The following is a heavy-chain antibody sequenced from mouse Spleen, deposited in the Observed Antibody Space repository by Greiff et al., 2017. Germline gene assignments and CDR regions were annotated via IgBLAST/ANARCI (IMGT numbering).Heavy chain of an antibody. CDR3: ANYYSSFYWYFDV. J-gene: IGHJ1*03. V-gene: IGHV1-74*01. CDR2: IHPSDSDT. D-gene: IGHD2-5*01. Sequence: QVQLKQPGAELVKPGASVKVSCKASGYTFTSYWMHWVKQRPGQGLEWIGMIHPSDSDTNYNQNFKGKATLTVDKSSSTAYMQLSSLTSEDSAVYYCANYYSSFYWYFDVWGTGTTVTVSS. CDR1: GYTFTSYW.